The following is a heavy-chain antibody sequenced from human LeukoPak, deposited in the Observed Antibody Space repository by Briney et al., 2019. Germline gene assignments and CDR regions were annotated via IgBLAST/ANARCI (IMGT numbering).Heavy chain of an antibody. CDR1: GFTFSSSA. J-gene: IGHJ4*02. V-gene: IGHV3-30-3*01. D-gene: IGHD6-19*01. CDR3: ARTVAGTGYFDY. CDR2: ISYDGSNK. Sequence: GGSLRLSCAASGFTFSSSAMHWVRQAPGKGLEWEAVISYDGSNKYYADSVKGRFTISRDNSKNTLYLQMNSLRAEDTAVYYCARTVAGTGYFDYWGQGTLVTVSS.